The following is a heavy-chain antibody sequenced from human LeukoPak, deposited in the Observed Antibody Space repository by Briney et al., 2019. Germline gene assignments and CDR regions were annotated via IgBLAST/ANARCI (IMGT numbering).Heavy chain of an antibody. V-gene: IGHV4-59*01. CDR2: IYYSGST. CDR1: GGSISSYY. J-gene: IGHJ4*02. D-gene: IGHD3-16*02. Sequence: SETLSLTCTVSGGSISSYYWSWIRQPPGKGLEWIGYIYYSGSTNYNPSLKSRVTISVDTSKNQFSLKLSSVTAADTAVYYCARVSSYDYVWGSYRNYYFDYWGQGTLVTVSS. CDR3: ARVSSYDYVWGSYRNYYFDY.